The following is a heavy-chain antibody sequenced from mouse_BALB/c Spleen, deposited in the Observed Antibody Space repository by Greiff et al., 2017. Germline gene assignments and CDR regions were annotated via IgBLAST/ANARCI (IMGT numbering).Heavy chain of an antibody. Sequence: EVKLVESGGGLVQPGGSRKLSCAASGFTFSSFGMHWVRQAPEKGLEWVAYISSGSSTIYYADTVKGRFTISRDNPKNTLFLQMTSLRSEDTAMYYCARVEFAYWGQGTLVTVSA. J-gene: IGHJ3*01. CDR2: ISSGSSTI. CDR3: ARVEFAY. CDR1: GFTFSSFG. V-gene: IGHV5-17*02.